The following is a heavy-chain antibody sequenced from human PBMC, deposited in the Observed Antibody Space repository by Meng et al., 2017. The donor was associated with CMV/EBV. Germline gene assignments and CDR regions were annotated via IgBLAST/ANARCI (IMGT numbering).Heavy chain of an antibody. Sequence: QVQLVQSGRKVKKPGASVKVSCKASGYSFIGHYIHWVRQAPGQGLEWMGRINPNSAGTNYVEKFQGRVTMTRDTSNNIVYMELTRLTSDDTAVYYCTRSWIDSFTPDFDYWGQGTLVTVSS. V-gene: IGHV1-2*06. D-gene: IGHD2-2*03. CDR1: GYSFIGHY. J-gene: IGHJ4*02. CDR3: TRSWIDSFTPDFDY. CDR2: INPNSAGT.